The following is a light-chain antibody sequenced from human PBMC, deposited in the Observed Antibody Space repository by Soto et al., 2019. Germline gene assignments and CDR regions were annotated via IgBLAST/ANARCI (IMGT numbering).Light chain of an antibody. J-gene: IGLJ2*01. CDR2: DVS. CDR1: SSDVGTYEY. V-gene: IGLV2-14*03. CDR3: SSYASNGDVL. Sequence: QSALTQPASLSGSPGQSITISCTGTSSDVGTYEYVSWYQHHPGKAPKLMIYDVSNRPSGVSHRFSGSKSGNTASLTISGLQAEDEGDYYCSSYASNGDVLFGRGTKLTVL.